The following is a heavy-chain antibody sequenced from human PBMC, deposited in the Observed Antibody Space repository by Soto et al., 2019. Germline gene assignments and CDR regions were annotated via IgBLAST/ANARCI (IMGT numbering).Heavy chain of an antibody. J-gene: IGHJ4*02. CDR3: AAGGSGYYAN. Sequence: EVQLVESGGDLVQPGGSLRLSCAASGFTFSTYWMHWVRQAPGKGLLWVSRIKTDGTYATYADSVKGRFTISRDNARNTLYRQMNRLRVEDAAVYYCAAGGSGYYANWGQGTLVTVSS. CDR2: IKTDGTYA. V-gene: IGHV3-74*01. CDR1: GFTFSTYW. D-gene: IGHD3-22*01.